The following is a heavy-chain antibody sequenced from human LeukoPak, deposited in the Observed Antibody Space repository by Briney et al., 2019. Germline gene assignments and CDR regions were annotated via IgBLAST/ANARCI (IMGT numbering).Heavy chain of an antibody. CDR3: ARGAGSGWSKFDY. D-gene: IGHD6-19*01. J-gene: IGHJ4*02. CDR2: IRYDGSNK. Sequence: GGSLRLSCAASGFTFSSYGMHWVRQAPGKGLEWVAFIRYDGSNKYYADSVKGRFTISRDNSKNTLYLQMNSLRAEDTALYYCARGAGSGWSKFDYWGQGTLVTVSS. V-gene: IGHV3-30*02. CDR1: GFTFSSYG.